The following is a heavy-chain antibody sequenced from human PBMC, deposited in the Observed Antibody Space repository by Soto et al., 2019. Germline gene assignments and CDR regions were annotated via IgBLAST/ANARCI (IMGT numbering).Heavy chain of an antibody. Sequence: QVQLQQWGAGLLKPSETLSLTCAVSGGPFSGFSWSWIRQSPGKGLEWIGDINHSGSTYYNPSLKSRVSTSVDTSNNQFSLKITSVTAADTAVYYCARNRAFDIWGQGTMVTVSS. J-gene: IGHJ3*02. V-gene: IGHV4-34*01. CDR1: GGPFSGFS. CDR2: INHSGST. CDR3: ARNRAFDI.